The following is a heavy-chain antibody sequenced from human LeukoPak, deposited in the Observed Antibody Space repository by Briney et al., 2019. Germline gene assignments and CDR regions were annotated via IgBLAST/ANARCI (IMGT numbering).Heavy chain of an antibody. J-gene: IGHJ4*02. CDR2: IYSGGRT. CDR3: ARNSSLSGFLY. CDR1: RFTVSKSY. D-gene: IGHD3-22*01. V-gene: IGHV3-53*01. Sequence: GGSLRLSCAPSRFTVSKSYMSAVRQAPGKGLEWVSLIYSGGRTYYTDSVKGRFTISRDNSKNTLYLQMNSLRAEDTAVYYCARNSSLSGFLYWGQGTLVTVSS.